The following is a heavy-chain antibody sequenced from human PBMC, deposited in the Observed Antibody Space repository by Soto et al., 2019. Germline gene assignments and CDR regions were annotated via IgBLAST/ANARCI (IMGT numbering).Heavy chain of an antibody. CDR1: GYTFTSYY. V-gene: IGHV1-46*01. D-gene: IGHD1-7*01. J-gene: IGHJ4*02. Sequence: ASVKVSCKASGYTFTSYYMHWVRQAPGQGLEWMGIIDPSGGSTSYAQKFQGRVTMTRDTSKNQISLKLSSVTAADTAVYYCATFRTWLAPFDCWGQGTLVTVSS. CDR3: ATFRTWLAPFDC. CDR2: IDPSGGST.